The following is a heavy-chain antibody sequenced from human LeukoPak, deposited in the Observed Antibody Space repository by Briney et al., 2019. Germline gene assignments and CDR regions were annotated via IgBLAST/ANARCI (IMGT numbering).Heavy chain of an antibody. V-gene: IGHV4-59*01. Sequence: SETLSLTCTVSGGSISSYYWSWIRQPPGKGLEWIGYIYYSGSTNYNPSLKSRVTISVDTSKNQFSLKLSSVTAADTAVYYCARVGDSSSWYYFDYWGQGTLVTVSS. CDR1: GGSISSYY. CDR2: IYYSGST. J-gene: IGHJ4*02. D-gene: IGHD6-13*01. CDR3: ARVGDSSSWYYFDY.